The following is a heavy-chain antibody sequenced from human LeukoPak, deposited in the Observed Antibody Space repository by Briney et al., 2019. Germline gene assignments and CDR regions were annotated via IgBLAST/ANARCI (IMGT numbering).Heavy chain of an antibody. CDR3: ARVNPYSGSYLDDY. V-gene: IGHV1-18*01. Sequence: ASVNVSCKASGYTFTSYGISWVRQAPGQGLERVGYSSAYNGNTNYAQKLQGRVTMTTDTSTSTAYMELRSVGSDDTAVYDCARVNPYSGSYLDDYWGQGTLVTVSS. D-gene: IGHD1-26*01. J-gene: IGHJ4*02. CDR2: SSAYNGNT. CDR1: GYTFTSYG.